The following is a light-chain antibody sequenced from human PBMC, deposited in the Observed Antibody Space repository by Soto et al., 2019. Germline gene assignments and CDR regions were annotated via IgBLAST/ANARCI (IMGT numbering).Light chain of an antibody. CDR2: AAS. J-gene: IGKJ3*01. CDR3: QQSSSTLFT. CDR1: QSISGY. V-gene: IGKV1-39*01. Sequence: DIQMTQSPSSLSASVGDRVTITCRASQSISGYLNWYQQKPGKAPKLLIYAASTLQSGVPSRFSGSGSGTDFTLTISSLQAEDFATYYCQQSSSTLFTFGPGTSVDI.